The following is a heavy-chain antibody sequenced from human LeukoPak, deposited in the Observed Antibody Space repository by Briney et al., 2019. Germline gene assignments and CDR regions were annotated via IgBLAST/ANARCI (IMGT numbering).Heavy chain of an antibody. J-gene: IGHJ4*02. CDR2: INPSGGST. Sequence: ASVKVSCKASGYTFISYYMHWVRQAPGQGLEWMGIINPSGGSTSYAQRFQGRLTMTRDTSTSTVYMELSSLRSEDTAVYYCARGGSSLVYFDYWGQGTLVTVS. V-gene: IGHV1-46*01. D-gene: IGHD1-26*01. CDR3: ARGGSSLVYFDY. CDR1: GYTFISYY.